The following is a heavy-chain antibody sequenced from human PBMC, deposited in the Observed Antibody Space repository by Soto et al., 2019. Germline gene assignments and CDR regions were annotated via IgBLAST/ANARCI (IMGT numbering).Heavy chain of an antibody. CDR2: IYYRGNT. J-gene: IGHJ5*01. D-gene: IGHD3-22*01. V-gene: IGHV4-61*01. Sequence: SGETLSLAGPVSGGSVICGSYHWRWVRRPPGEGLEWIGYIYYRGNTNYNPSLKSRVTISVATSKTQFSLKLSSVTAADTAVYYCARRLGLYYDSGHNDSWGQGTLVTVSS. CDR3: ARRLGLYYDSGHNDS. CDR1: GGSVICGSYH.